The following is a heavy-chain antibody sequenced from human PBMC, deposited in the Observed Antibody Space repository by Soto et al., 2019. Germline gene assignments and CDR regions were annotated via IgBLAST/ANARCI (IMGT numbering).Heavy chain of an antibody. V-gene: IGHV5-10-1*01. Sequence: GESLKISCKGSGYSFTSYWISWVRQMPGKGLEWMGRIDPSDSYTNYSPSFQGHVTISADKSISTAYLQWSSLKASDTAMYYCARQGSYYGSGSYDYYYGMDVWGQGTTVTV. J-gene: IGHJ6*02. D-gene: IGHD3-10*01. CDR1: GYSFTSYW. CDR2: IDPSDSYT. CDR3: ARQGSYYGSGSYDYYYGMDV.